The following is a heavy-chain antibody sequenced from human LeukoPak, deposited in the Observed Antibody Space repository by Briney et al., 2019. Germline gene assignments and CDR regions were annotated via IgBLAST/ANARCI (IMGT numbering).Heavy chain of an antibody. CDR3: ARVGAAAGTYYYYYYMDV. V-gene: IGHV3-21*01. CDR2: ISSSSSYI. CDR1: GFTFSSYS. Sequence: GGSLRLSCAASGFTFSSYSMNWVRQAPGKGLEWVSSISSSSSYIYYADSVKGRFTISRDNAKNSLYLQMNSLRAEDTAVYYCARVGAAAGTYYYYYYMDVWGKGTTVTVSS. J-gene: IGHJ6*03. D-gene: IGHD6-13*01.